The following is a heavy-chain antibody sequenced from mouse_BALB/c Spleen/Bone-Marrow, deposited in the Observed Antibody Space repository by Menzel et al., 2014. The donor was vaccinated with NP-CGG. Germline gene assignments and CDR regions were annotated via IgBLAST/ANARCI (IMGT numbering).Heavy chain of an antibody. CDR3: ARIYYYGRDY. J-gene: IGHJ2*01. CDR1: SYTFTNYW. V-gene: IGHV1-7*01. D-gene: IGHD1-1*01. Sequence: VQLQQSGAELAKPGASVKMSCKASSYTFTNYWMHWVKQGPGQGLEWIGYINPSTGYTENNQKFKDKATLTADKSSSTAYMQLSSLTSEDSAVYYCARIYYYGRDYWGQGTTLTVSS. CDR2: INPSTGYT.